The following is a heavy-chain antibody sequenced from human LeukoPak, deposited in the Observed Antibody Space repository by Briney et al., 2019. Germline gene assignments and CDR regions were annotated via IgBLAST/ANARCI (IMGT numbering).Heavy chain of an antibody. D-gene: IGHD1-1*01. J-gene: IGHJ4*02. CDR2: IRSNGGTT. CDR1: GFTLSSIA. V-gene: IGHV3-23*01. CDR3: AKGQELDDGVFDA. Sequence: GGSLRLSCAASGFTLSSIAMTWVRQAPGKGLEWVSTIRSNGGTTYNAESVKGRFTISRDNSKNTVYLELNRLRVEDTAIYYCAKGQELDDGVFDAWGQGTLVTVSS.